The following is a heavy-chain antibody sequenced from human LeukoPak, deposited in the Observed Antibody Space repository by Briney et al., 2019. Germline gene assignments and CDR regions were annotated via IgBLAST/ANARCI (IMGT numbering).Heavy chain of an antibody. CDR3: ARCITIFGVVES. V-gene: IGHV3-7*01. J-gene: IGHJ4*02. CDR1: GFTFSSYA. Sequence: GGSLRLSCAASGFTFSSYAMSWVRQAPGKGLEWVANIKQDGSEKYYVDSVKGRFTISRDNAKNSLYLQMNSLRAEDTAVYYCARCITIFGVVESWGQGTLVTVSS. D-gene: IGHD3-3*01. CDR2: IKQDGSEK.